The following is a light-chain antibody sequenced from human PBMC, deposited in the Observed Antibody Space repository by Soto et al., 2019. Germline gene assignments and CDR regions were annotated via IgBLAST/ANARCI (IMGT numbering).Light chain of an antibody. J-gene: IGKJ2*01. CDR1: QDVSSH. CDR3: QQRNSYPRT. V-gene: IGKV1-9*01. CDR2: NTF. Sequence: DIQLTQSPSFLSASVGXRVTISCRASQDVSSHLAWYQQKPGEAPRLLIYNTFTLQRGVPSRFSGSGSGTEFTLTITSLQPEDSATYYCQQRNSYPRTFGQGTKVDIK.